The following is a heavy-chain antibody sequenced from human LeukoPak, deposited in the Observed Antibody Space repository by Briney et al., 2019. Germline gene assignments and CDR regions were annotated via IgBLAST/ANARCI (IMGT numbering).Heavy chain of an antibody. V-gene: IGHV1-18*01. Sequence: ASVKVSCKASGYILASYGISWVRQAPGQGLEWMGWISAYNGNTKYAQKVQGRVTMTTDTSTSTAYMELRSLRPDDTAVYYCAKDGGGVTGSFDYWGQGTLVTVSS. CDR2: ISAYNGNT. D-gene: IGHD2-21*02. J-gene: IGHJ4*02. CDR1: GYILASYG. CDR3: AKDGGGVTGSFDY.